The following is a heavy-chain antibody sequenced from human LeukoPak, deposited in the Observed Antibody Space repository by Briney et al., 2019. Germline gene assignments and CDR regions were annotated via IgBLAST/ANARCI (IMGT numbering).Heavy chain of an antibody. CDR1: GFTFSDYY. J-gene: IGHJ5*02. CDR3: ARGDIVVVPAAIGSVRFDP. Sequence: GGSLRLSCAASGFTFSDYYMNWIRQAPGKGLEWVSYISISGTTIYYADSVKGRFTISRDNAKNSLYLQMNSLRAEDTAVYYCARGDIVVVPAAIGSVRFDPWGQGTLVTVSS. V-gene: IGHV3-11*04. CDR2: ISISGTTI. D-gene: IGHD2-2*02.